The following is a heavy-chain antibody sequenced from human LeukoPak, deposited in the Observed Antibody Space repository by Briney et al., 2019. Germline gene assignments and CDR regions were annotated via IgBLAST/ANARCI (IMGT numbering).Heavy chain of an antibody. D-gene: IGHD1/OR15-1a*01. CDR3: GRHMNNLQLWLDY. Sequence: GESLKISCKTSGYSFTSYWIVWVRQTPGKGLEWIGIVYPGDSDTRYNPSFQGQVTISADKSTATAFLHLSDLRASDTAIYYCGRHMNNLQLWLDYWGQGTVVTVSS. CDR2: VYPGDSDT. J-gene: IGHJ4*02. V-gene: IGHV5-51*01. CDR1: GYSFTSYW.